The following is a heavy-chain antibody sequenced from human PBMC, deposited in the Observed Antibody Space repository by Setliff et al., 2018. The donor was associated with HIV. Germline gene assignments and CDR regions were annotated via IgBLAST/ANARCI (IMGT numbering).Heavy chain of an antibody. J-gene: IGHJ5*02. CDR1: GFTFNTYD. CDR3: ARGSWDTSGCLRGGGVS. D-gene: IGHD3-22*01. Sequence: PGGSLRLSCTVSGFTFNTYDMHWVRQAPGRGLEWVAVIWFDGDIKYYADSVKGRFTISRDNSKNTLYLQMNSLRTEDTAVYYCARGSWDTSGCLRGGGVSWGQGTLVTVSS. CDR2: IWFDGDIK. V-gene: IGHV3-33*08.